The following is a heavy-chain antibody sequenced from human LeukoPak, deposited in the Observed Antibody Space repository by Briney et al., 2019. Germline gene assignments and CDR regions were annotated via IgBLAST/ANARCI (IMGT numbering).Heavy chain of an antibody. CDR1: GGSISSGSYY. CDR2: IYTSGST. D-gene: IGHD1-26*01. V-gene: IGHV4-61*02. CDR3: ARGSSGSSKGSFDY. Sequence: SETLSLTCTVSGGSISSGSYYWSWIRQPAGKGLEWIGRIYTSGSTNYNPSLKSRVTISVDTSKNQFSLKLSSVTAADTAVYYCARGSSGSSKGSFDYWGQGTLVTVSS. J-gene: IGHJ4*02.